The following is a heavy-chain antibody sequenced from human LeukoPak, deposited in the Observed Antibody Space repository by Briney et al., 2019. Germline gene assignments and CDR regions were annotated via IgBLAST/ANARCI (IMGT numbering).Heavy chain of an antibody. V-gene: IGHV3-23*01. CDR1: GFTFSSYA. CDR3: AKVCSRSYDFWSGYSDRHAFDI. CDR2: ISGSGGST. Sequence: PGGSLRLSCAASGFTFSSYAMSWVRQAPGKGLEWVSAISGSGGSTYYADSVKGRFTISRDNSKNTLYLQMNSLRAEDTAVYYCAKVCSRSYDFWSGYSDRHAFDIWGQGTMVTVSS. J-gene: IGHJ3*02. D-gene: IGHD3-3*01.